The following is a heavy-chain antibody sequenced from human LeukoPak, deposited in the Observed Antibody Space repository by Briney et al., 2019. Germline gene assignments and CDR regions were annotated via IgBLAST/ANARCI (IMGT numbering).Heavy chain of an antibody. D-gene: IGHD2-21*02. CDR3: ARDPNSYCGGDCYLAPY. CDR1: GGSISSSSYY. Sequence: SETLSLTCTVSGGSISSSSYYWGWIRQPPGKGLEWIVSIYYSGSTYYNPSLKSRVTISVDTSKNQFSLKLSSVTAADTAVYYCARDPNSYCGGDCYLAPYWGQGTLVTVSS. CDR2: IYYSGST. V-gene: IGHV4-39*07. J-gene: IGHJ4*02.